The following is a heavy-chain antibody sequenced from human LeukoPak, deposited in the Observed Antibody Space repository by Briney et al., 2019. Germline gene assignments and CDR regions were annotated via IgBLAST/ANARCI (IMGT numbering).Heavy chain of an antibody. CDR1: GFTFSSYA. CDR2: ISGSGGST. Sequence: GGSLRLSCAASGFTFSSYAMSWVRQAPGKGLEWVSAISGSGGSTYYADSVKGRFTISRDNSKNTLYLQMNSLRAEDTAVYYCARDFRIVVVPAAPAGAFDIWGQGTMVTVSS. V-gene: IGHV3-23*01. D-gene: IGHD2-2*01. CDR3: ARDFRIVVVPAAPAGAFDI. J-gene: IGHJ3*02.